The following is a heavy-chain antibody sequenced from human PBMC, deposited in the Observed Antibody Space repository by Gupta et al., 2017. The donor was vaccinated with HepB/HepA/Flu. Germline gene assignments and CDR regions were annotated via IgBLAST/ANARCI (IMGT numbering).Heavy chain of an antibody. CDR3: AGGGNTAAVDPYWYFDL. CDR2: IYTTGRT. V-gene: IGHV4-4*07. J-gene: IGHJ2*01. Sequence: QVQLQESGPGLVKPSETLSLTCTVSGGSISSYYWSWIRQPAGKELEWIGRIYTTGRTNYNPSLKSRVTMSVDTSKNQFSLKLSSVSAADAAVYYCAGGGNTAAVDPYWYFDLWGRGTLVTVSS. CDR1: GGSISSYY. D-gene: IGHD6-13*01.